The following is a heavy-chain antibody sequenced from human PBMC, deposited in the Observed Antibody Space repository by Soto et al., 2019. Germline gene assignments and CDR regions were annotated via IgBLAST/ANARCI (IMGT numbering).Heavy chain of an antibody. CDR3: AQRMYCSGETCYSPGPFDY. CDR2: TYWDDHQ. D-gene: IGHD2-15*01. J-gene: IGHJ4*02. CDR1: GFSLSTRGVG. V-gene: IGHV2-5*02. Sequence: GSGPTLVNPTETLTLTCSFSGFSLSTRGVGVAWIRQPPGKALEWLALTYWDDHQRYSPSLENRLTITKDTSKNQVVLTMTNMDPVDTATYYCAQRMYCSGETCYSPGPFDYWGQGTLVTVSS.